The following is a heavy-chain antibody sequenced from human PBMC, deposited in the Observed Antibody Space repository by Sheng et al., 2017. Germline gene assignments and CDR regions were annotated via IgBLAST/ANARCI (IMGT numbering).Heavy chain of an antibody. CDR3: ARSLYYYDNNAFDI. J-gene: IGHJ3*02. Sequence: QVQLQESGPGLVKPFGDPCPLTCTXSGGSISSYYWSWIRQPAGKGLEWIGRIYTSGSTNYNPSLKSRVTMSVXTSKNQFSLNLSSVTAADTAVYYCARSLYYYDNNAFDIWGQGTMVTVSS. D-gene: IGHD3-22*01. CDR2: IYTSGST. CDR1: GGSISSYY. V-gene: IGHV4-4*07.